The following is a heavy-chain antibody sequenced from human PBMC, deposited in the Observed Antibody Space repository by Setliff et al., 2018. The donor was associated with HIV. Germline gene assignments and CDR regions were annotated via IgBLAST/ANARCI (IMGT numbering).Heavy chain of an antibody. V-gene: IGHV3-30*03. CDR1: GFTFNSYW. J-gene: IGHJ4*02. Sequence: GGSLRLSCSASGFTFNSYWMSWVRQAPGKGLEWVAVISYDGSNKYYADSVKGRFTISRDNSRNTLYLQMNSLRAEDTAVYYCARGYCSSTSCYMLYYFDYWGQGTLVTVSS. CDR3: ARGYCSSTSCYMLYYFDY. CDR2: ISYDGSNK. D-gene: IGHD2-2*02.